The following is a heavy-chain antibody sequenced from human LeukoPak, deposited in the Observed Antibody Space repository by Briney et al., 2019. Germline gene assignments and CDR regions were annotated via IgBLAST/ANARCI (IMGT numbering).Heavy chain of an antibody. D-gene: IGHD2-15*01. CDR2: SYHFGST. CDR1: GDPITSDSDY. V-gene: IGHV4-61*08. J-gene: IGHJ4*02. Sequence: SETLSLTCTVSGDPITSDSDYKWTWIRQPPGKGPECIGYSYHFGSTNYIPSLKSRVTISVDTSKNQFSLKLTSVTAADTAVYYCARECSGFDYWGQGTLVTVSS. CDR3: ARECSGFDY.